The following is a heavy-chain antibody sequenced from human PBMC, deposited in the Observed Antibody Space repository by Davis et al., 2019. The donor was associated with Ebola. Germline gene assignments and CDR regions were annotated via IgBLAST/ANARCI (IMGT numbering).Heavy chain of an antibody. Sequence: SETLSLTCGVSGGSFSDYFWSWIRQPPEKGLEWIGEISHHNGYTNYNPSLRSRVAISVDSSKNQFSLKINSVTAADTATYYLARTTKTNIEGSGLGYNSFDSWGQGVLVSVSS. CDR2: ISHHNGYT. CDR1: GGSFSDYF. V-gene: IGHV4-34*01. CDR3: ARTTKTNIEGSGLGYNSFDS. D-gene: IGHD2/OR15-2a*01. J-gene: IGHJ5*01.